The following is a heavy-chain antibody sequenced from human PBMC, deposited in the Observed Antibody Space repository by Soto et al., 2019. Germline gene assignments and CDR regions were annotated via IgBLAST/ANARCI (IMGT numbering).Heavy chain of an antibody. CDR2: INAGNGNT. Sequence: QVQLVQSGAEEKKPGASVKVSCKASGYTFTSYAMHWVRQAPGQRLEWMGWINAGNGNTKYSQKFQGRVTITRDTXXSXAXXELSSLRSEDTAVYYCARDAVATTQTNYYYYGMDVWGQGTTVTVSS. D-gene: IGHD5-12*01. V-gene: IGHV1-3*05. CDR3: ARDAVATTQTNYYYYGMDV. CDR1: GYTFTSYA. J-gene: IGHJ6*02.